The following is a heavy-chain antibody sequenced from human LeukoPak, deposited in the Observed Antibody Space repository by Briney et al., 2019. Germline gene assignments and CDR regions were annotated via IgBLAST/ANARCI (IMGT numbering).Heavy chain of an antibody. D-gene: IGHD4-17*01. Sequence: GGSLRLSCAASGLTFSTYGMNWVRQAPGKGLEWVSSISSGSGYMYYADSVKGRFTISKDNAKNSLYLQMNSLRAEDTAVYYCARHGDYGGLSSYWGQGTLVTVSS. J-gene: IGHJ4*02. CDR2: ISSGSGYM. V-gene: IGHV3-21*01. CDR3: ARHGDYGGLSSY. CDR1: GLTFSTYG.